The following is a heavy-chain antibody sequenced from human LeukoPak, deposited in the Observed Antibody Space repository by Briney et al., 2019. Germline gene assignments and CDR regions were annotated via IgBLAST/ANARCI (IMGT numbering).Heavy chain of an antibody. J-gene: IGHJ3*02. V-gene: IGHV4-30-2*01. D-gene: IGHD6-13*01. Sequence: PSQTLSLTCTVSGGSISSGGYYWSWIRQPPGKGLEWIGYIYHSGSTYYNPSLKSRVTISVDRSKNQFSLKLSSVTAADTAVYYCAKTRARSSSHAFDIWGQGTMVTVSS. CDR1: GGSISSGGYY. CDR2: IYHSGST. CDR3: AKTRARSSSHAFDI.